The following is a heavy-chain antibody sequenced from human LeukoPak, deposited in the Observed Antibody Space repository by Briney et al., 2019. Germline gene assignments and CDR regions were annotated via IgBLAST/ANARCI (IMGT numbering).Heavy chain of an antibody. CDR3: AKRGSSWYPEYFQH. CDR1: GGSISSSNW. Sequence: SETLSRTCTVSGGSISSSNWWSWVRQPPGKGLEWIGEIYHSGSTNYNPSLKSRVTISVDKSKNQFSLKLGSVTAADTAVYYCAKRGSSWYPEYFQHWGQGTLVTVSS. D-gene: IGHD6-13*01. CDR2: IYHSGST. V-gene: IGHV4-4*02. J-gene: IGHJ1*01.